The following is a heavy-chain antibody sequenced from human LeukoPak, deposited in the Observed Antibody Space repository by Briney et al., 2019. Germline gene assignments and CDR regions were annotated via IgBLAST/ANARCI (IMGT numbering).Heavy chain of an antibody. CDR2: IYTSGST. V-gene: IGHV4-61*02. CDR1: GGSISSGSYY. J-gene: IGHJ4*02. CDR3: ARALKVRGAIRYYFDY. D-gene: IGHD3-10*01. Sequence: SQTLSLTCTVPGGSISSGSYYWSWIRQPAGKGLEWIGRIYTSGSTNYNPSLKSRVTISVDTSKNQFSLKLSSVTAADTAVYYCARALKVRGAIRYYFDYWGQGTLVTVSS.